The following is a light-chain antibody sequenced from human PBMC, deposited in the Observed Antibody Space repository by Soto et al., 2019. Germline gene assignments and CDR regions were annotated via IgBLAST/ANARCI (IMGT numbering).Light chain of an antibody. CDR2: AAS. V-gene: IGKV1-9*01. CDR3: QQYNSYHFT. CDR1: QGISSY. Sequence: IQLTQSPSSLSASVGDRVTITCRASQGISSYLAWYQQKPGKAPKLLIYAASTLQSGVPSRFSGSGSGTDFTLTISCLQPEDFATYYCQQYNSYHFTFGPGTKVDIK. J-gene: IGKJ3*01.